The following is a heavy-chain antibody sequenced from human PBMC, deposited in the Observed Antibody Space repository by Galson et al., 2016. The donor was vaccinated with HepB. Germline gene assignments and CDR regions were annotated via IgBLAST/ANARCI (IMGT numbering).Heavy chain of an antibody. Sequence: SLRLSCAASGFTFSSSTMNWVRQAPGKGLEWVSSIALGSSYIYYADSLKGRFTISRDNAKNSLYLQMNSLRAEDTAVYYCARERTIGGFDYWGQGTLVTVSS. CDR2: IALGSSYI. V-gene: IGHV3-21*01. CDR1: GFTFSSST. D-gene: IGHD1-26*01. J-gene: IGHJ4*02. CDR3: ARERTIGGFDY.